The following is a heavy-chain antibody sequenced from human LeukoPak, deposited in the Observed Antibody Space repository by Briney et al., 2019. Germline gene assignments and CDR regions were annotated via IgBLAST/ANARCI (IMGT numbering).Heavy chain of an antibody. CDR3: ARDSGGPLYYCYYYYYYMDV. D-gene: IGHD3-16*02. V-gene: IGHV1-8*01. CDR2: MNPNSGNT. Sequence: ASVKVSCKASGYTFTSYDINWVRQATGQGLEWMGWMNPNSGNTGYAQKFQGRVTMTRNTSISTAYMELSSLRSEDTAVYYCARDSGGPLYYCYYYYYYMDVWGKGTTVTVSS. J-gene: IGHJ6*03. CDR1: GYTFTSYD.